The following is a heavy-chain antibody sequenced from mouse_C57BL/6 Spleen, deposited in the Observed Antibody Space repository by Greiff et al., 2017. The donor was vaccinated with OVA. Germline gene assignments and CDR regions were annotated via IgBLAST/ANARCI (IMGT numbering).Heavy chain of an antibody. D-gene: IGHD1-1*01. CDR2: INPSNGGT. Sequence: QVQLQQPGTELVKPGASVKLSCQASGYTFTSYWMHWVKQRPGQGLEWIGNINPSNGGTNYNEKFKSKATLTVDKSSSTAYMQLSSLTSEDSAVYYCARESWGVVAVYWYFDVWGTGTTVTVSS. CDR1: GYTFTSYW. CDR3: ARESWGVVAVYWYFDV. V-gene: IGHV1-53*01. J-gene: IGHJ1*03.